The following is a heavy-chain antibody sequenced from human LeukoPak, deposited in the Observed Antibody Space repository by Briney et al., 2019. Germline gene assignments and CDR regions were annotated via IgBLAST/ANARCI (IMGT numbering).Heavy chain of an antibody. CDR1: GFTFSSYG. V-gene: IGHV3-30*18. CDR3: AKDGYCSGGSCSGIRLDY. CDR2: ISYDGSNK. Sequence: GGSLRLSCAASGFTFSSYGMHWVRQAPGKGLEWVAVISYDGSNKYYADSVKGRFTISRDNSKNTLYLQMNSLRAEDTAVYYCAKDGYCSGGSCSGIRLDYWGQGTLVTVSS. D-gene: IGHD2-15*01. J-gene: IGHJ4*02.